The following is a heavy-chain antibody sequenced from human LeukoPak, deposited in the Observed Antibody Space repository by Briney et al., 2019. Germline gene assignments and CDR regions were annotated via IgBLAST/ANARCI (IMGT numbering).Heavy chain of an antibody. D-gene: IGHD5-18*01. Sequence: SQTLSLTCTVSGGSISSGDYYWSWIRQPPGKGLEWIGYIYYSGSTYYNPSLKSRVTISVDTSKNQFSLKLSSVTAADTAVYYCDRDPHSFRFDYWGQATPVTVSS. V-gene: IGHV4-30-4*01. J-gene: IGHJ4*02. CDR1: GGSISSGDYY. CDR3: DRDPHSFRFDY. CDR2: IYYSGST.